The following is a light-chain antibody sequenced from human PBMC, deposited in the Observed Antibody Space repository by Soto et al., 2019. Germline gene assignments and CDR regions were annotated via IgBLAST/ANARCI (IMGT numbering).Light chain of an antibody. Sequence: DFQMSQPPSSLFASVDDRVIITCQASQRISNHLNWYQQKPGKAPKLLIFAASSLQSGVPSRFSGSRSGPDFTLVNFSLQTEDFTTYYCQQSYSSPPTFGQVTKVEIK. J-gene: IGKJ1*01. CDR2: AAS. V-gene: IGKV1-39*01. CDR1: QRISNH. CDR3: QQSYSSPPT.